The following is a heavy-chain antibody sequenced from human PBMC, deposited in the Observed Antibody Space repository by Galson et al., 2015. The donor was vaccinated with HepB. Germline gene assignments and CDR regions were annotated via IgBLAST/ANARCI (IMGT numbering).Heavy chain of an antibody. CDR2: ISGSGGST. Sequence: SLRLSCAASGFTFSNYAMNWVRQAPGKGLEWVSTISGSGGSTYYGDSLKGRFTISRVNSRNTLYLQMNSLRAEDTAVYYCASLRGDIVVVPADLSFDYWGQGTLVTVSS. V-gene: IGHV3-23*01. D-gene: IGHD2-2*01. CDR1: GFTFSNYA. CDR3: ASLRGDIVVVPADLSFDY. J-gene: IGHJ4*02.